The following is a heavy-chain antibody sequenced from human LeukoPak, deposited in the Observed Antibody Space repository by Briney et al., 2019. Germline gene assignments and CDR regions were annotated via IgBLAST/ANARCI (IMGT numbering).Heavy chain of an antibody. J-gene: IGHJ4*02. CDR2: ISITGGYT. Sequence: GGSLRLSCAASGFTFSNYAMNWVRQAPGKGLEWVSGISITGGYTYYADSVKGRFTISRDNAKNSLYLQMSSLRAEDTAVYYCARDLNWETYWGQGTLVTVSS. D-gene: IGHD1-1*01. CDR1: GFTFSNYA. V-gene: IGHV3-21*01. CDR3: ARDLNWETY.